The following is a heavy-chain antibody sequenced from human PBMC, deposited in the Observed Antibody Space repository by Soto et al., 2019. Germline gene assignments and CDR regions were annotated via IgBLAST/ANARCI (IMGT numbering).Heavy chain of an antibody. CDR3: AREILSAIAGDYRSGRRYFDH. J-gene: IGHJ4*02. D-gene: IGHD6-19*01. CDR2: IYYSGST. CDR1: GGSISSGGYY. Sequence: SETLSLTCTVSGGSISSGGYYWSWIRQHPGKGLEWIGYIYYSGSTYYNPSLKSRVTISVDTSKNQFSLKLSSVTAADTAVYYCAREILSAIAGDYRSGRRYFDHWGQGALVTVSS. V-gene: IGHV4-31*03.